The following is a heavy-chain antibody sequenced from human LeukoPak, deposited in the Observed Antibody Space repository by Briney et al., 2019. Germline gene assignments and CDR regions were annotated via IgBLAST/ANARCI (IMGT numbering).Heavy chain of an antibody. V-gene: IGHV4-34*01. CDR1: GGSFSGYY. CDR3: ARGLSFAIWPYYYMDV. CDR2: INHSGST. Sequence: SETQSLTCAVYGGSFSGYYWSWIRQPPGKGLERIGEINHSGSTNYNPSLKSRVTISVDTSKNQFSLKLSSVAVSDPAMYDCARGLSFAIWPYYYMDVWAEGATVTVSS. D-gene: IGHD3-16*01. J-gene: IGHJ6*03.